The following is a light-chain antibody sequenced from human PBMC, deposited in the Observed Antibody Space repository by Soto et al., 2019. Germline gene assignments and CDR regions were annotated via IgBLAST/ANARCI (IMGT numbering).Light chain of an antibody. Sequence: QSALTQPAFVSGSPGQSITISCAGVSSNVGGYNLVSWYRQHPDNAPHLLIYEGTKRPSGVSDRFTATKSGNTASLTISGLQAEDEGDYYCSYALSVSHVVFGGGTKLTVL. CDR3: CSYALSVSHVV. V-gene: IGLV2-23*01. J-gene: IGLJ2*01. CDR2: EGT. CDR1: SSNVGGYNL.